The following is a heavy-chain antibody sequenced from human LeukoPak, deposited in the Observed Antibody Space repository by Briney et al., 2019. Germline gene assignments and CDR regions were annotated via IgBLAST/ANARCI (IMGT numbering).Heavy chain of an antibody. CDR2: ISYDGSNK. D-gene: IGHD6-25*01. J-gene: IGHJ4*02. Sequence: GGSLRLSCAASGFTFSSYAMHWVRQAPGEGLEWVAVISYDGSNKYYADSVKGRFTISRDNSKNTLYLQMNSLRAEDTAVYYCARDQSQYSSGFDYWGQGTLVTVSS. CDR1: GFTFSSYA. CDR3: ARDQSQYSSGFDY. V-gene: IGHV3-30-3*01.